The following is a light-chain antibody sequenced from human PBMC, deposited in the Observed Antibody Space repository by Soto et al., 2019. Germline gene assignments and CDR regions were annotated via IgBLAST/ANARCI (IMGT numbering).Light chain of an antibody. Sequence: EIVMTQSPATLSVSPGERATLSCRASHNVRSNLAWYQQKPGQAPRLLIYGASTRATGIPARFSGSVSGTEFTRTISSLQSEDFAVYYCHQYNNWPPALGQGTKVEIK. CDR3: HQYNNWPPA. CDR1: HNVRSN. CDR2: GAS. J-gene: IGKJ1*01. V-gene: IGKV3-15*01.